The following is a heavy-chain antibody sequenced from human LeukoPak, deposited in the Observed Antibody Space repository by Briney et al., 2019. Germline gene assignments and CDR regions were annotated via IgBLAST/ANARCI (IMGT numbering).Heavy chain of an antibody. J-gene: IGHJ6*02. Sequence: ASVKVSCKASGYTFTSYGISWVRQAPGQGLEWMGWISAYNGNTNYAQKLQGRVTMTTDTSTSTAHTELRSLRSDDTAVYYCARGSYYGSGKHYYYGMDVWGQGTTVTVPS. V-gene: IGHV1-18*01. CDR2: ISAYNGNT. CDR1: GYTFTSYG. CDR3: ARGSYYGSGKHYYYGMDV. D-gene: IGHD3-10*01.